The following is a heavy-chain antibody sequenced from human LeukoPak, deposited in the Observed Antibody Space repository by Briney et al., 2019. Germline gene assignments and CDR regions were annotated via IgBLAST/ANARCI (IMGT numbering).Heavy chain of an antibody. CDR1: GFTFSSYG. D-gene: IGHD3-10*01. V-gene: IGHV3-23*01. CDR3: AKDPATMVRGVLED. J-gene: IGHJ4*02. Sequence: PGGTLRLSCAASGFTFSSYGMSWVRQAPGKGLEWVSAISGSGGSTYYADSVKGRFTISRDNSKNTLYLQMNSLRAEDTAVYYCAKDPATMVRGVLEDWGQGTLVTVSS. CDR2: ISGSGGST.